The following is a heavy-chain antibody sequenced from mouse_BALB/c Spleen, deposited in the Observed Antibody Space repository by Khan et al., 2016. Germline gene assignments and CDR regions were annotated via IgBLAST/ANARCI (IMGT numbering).Heavy chain of an antibody. Sequence: QVQLQQSGAELARPGASVKMSCKASGYTFTSYSRQGGKRRPGQGREGRGNIIPRTDFTNNNKKFKDRATLTADKSSSTAYMQLTSLTSEDPSVYYCARFGLGHWCQVTTLTVSS. J-gene: IGHJ2*01. CDR2: IIPRTDFT. D-gene: IGHD4-1*01. V-gene: IGHV1-4*01. CDR3: ARFGLGH. CDR1: GYTFTSYS.